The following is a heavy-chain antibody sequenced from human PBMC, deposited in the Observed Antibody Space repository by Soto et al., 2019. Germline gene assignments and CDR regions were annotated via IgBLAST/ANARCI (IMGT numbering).Heavy chain of an antibody. CDR1: GASISSGGYY. CDR2: IYYSGSN. D-gene: IGHD2-2*01. Sequence: QVQLQQSGPGLVKPSQPLSLTCSVSGASISSGGYYWSWIRQHPGKDLEWIGYIYYSGSNYYNPSQGSVVITSVDTARNHYTLKLSSVSAAAAAEYYCGRGHGCSSTSCYAFFYYYYYMDVWGKGTTVTVSS. J-gene: IGHJ6*03. CDR3: GRGHGCSSTSCYAFFYYYYYMDV. V-gene: IGHV4-31*01.